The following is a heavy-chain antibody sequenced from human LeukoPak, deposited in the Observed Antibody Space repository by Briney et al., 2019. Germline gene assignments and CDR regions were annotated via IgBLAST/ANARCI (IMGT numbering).Heavy chain of an antibody. J-gene: IGHJ4*02. D-gene: IGHD6-19*01. CDR1: SGSISGYI. CDR3: ARRKYYSAWRDY. V-gene: IGHV4-59*08. CDR2: IYFSGTT. Sequence: PSETLSLTCTVSSGSISGYIWSWIRQPPGKGLEWVGYIYFSGTTNYNPSLKSRVAISVDTSKNQFSLKLSSVTAADTAVYYCARRKYYSAWRDYWGQGTLVTVSS.